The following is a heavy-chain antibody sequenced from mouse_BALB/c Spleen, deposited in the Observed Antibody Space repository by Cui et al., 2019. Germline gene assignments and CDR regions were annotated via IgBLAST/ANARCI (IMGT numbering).Heavy chain of an antibody. J-gene: IGHJ2*01. CDR3: ARYDYYGSSYFDY. CDR1: GYTFTSYW. V-gene: IGHV1-72*01. Sequence: QVQLQQPGAELVKPGASVKLSCKASGYTFTSYWMHWVKQRPGRGLKWIGRIDPNSGGTKDNEKFKSKATLTVDKPSSTAYMQLISLTSEDSAVYYCARYDYYGSSYFDYWGQGTTLTVSS. D-gene: IGHD1-1*01. CDR2: IDPNSGGT.